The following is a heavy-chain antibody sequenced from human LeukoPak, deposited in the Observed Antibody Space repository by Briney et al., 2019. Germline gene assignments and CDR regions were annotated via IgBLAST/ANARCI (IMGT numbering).Heavy chain of an antibody. Sequence: PSETLSLTCAVYGGSFSGYYWSWIRQPPGKGLEWIGEINHSGSTNYNPSLKSRVTISVDTSKNQFSLKLSSVTAADTAVYYCARNTRWLQLGYFDYWGQGTLVTVSS. D-gene: IGHD5-24*01. J-gene: IGHJ4*02. V-gene: IGHV4-34*01. CDR2: INHSGST. CDR3: ARNTRWLQLGYFDY. CDR1: GGSFSGYY.